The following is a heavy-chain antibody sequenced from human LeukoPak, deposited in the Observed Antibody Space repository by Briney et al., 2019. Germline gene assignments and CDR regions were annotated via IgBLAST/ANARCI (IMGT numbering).Heavy chain of an antibody. Sequence: ASVKVSFKASGYTFTSYYMHWVRQAPGQGLEWIGIINPSGGSTSYAQKFQGRVTMTRDTSTSTVYMELSSLRSEDTAVYCCAREFVEMATNLYYMDVWGKGTTVTVSS. CDR1: GYTFTSYY. D-gene: IGHD5-24*01. CDR2: INPSGGST. V-gene: IGHV1-46*01. J-gene: IGHJ6*03. CDR3: AREFVEMATNLYYMDV.